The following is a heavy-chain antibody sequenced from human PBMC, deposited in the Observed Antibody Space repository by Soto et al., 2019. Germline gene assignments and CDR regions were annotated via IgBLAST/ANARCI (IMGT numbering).Heavy chain of an antibody. D-gene: IGHD3-3*01. CDR3: AKDRGFTIFGVVPRYYFDY. V-gene: IGHV3-23*01. J-gene: IGHJ4*02. Sequence: EVQLLESGGGLVQPGGSLRLSCAASGFTFSSYAMSWVRQAPGKGLEWVSAISGSGGSTYYADSVKGRFTISRDNSKNTLYLQMNSLRAEDTAVYYCAKDRGFTIFGVVPRYYFDYWGQGTLVTVSS. CDR1: GFTFSSYA. CDR2: ISGSGGST.